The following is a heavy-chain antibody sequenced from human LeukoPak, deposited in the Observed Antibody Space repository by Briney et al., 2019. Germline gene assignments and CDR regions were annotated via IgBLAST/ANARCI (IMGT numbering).Heavy chain of an antibody. V-gene: IGHV1-18*01. CDR2: ISAYNGNT. D-gene: IGHD4-17*01. J-gene: IGHJ3*02. CDR3: ASSQSSGGYGGYLGDAFDI. CDR1: GYTFTSYG. Sequence: ASVKVSCKASGYTFTSYGISWVRQAPGQGLEWMGWISAYNGNTNYAQKLQGRVTMTTDTSTSTAYMELRSLRSDDTAVYYCASSQSSGGYGGYLGDAFDIWGQGTMVTVSS.